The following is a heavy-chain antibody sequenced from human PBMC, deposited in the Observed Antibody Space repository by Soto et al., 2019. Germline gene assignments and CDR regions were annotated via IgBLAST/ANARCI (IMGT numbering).Heavy chain of an antibody. CDR1: GFTFSDYY. J-gene: IGHJ6*03. D-gene: IGHD3-10*01. CDR2: ISSSGSTI. CDR3: ARGGDYYGSGSYPRGDYYMDV. V-gene: IGHV3-11*01. Sequence: QVQLVESGGGLVKPGGSLRLSCAASGFTFSDYYMSWIRQAPGKGLEWVSYISSSGSTIYYADSVKGRFTISRDNAKNPLYLQMNSLRAEDTAVYYCARGGDYYGSGSYPRGDYYMDVWGKETTVTVSS.